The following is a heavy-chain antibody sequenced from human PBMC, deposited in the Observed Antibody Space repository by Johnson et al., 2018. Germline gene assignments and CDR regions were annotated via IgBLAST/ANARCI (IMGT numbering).Heavy chain of an antibody. Sequence: QVQLVESGAEVKKPGASVKVSCKASGYTFTNYDLSWVRQAPGQGPEWMGWLNTHTGQRGYSQKFQGRLTLTRDTSVNTAYIELNRLTSEDPAVYFCARTLVVLTPYCMDVWGQGTTVIISS. V-gene: IGHV1-8*01. D-gene: IGHD2-21*01. CDR3: ARTLVVLTPYCMDV. J-gene: IGHJ6*02. CDR2: LNTHTGQR. CDR1: GYTFTNYD.